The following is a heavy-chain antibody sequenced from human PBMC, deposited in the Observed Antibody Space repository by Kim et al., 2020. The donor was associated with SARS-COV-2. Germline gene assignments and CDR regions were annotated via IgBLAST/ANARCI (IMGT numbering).Heavy chain of an antibody. CDR3: VKNWNSDH. V-gene: IGHV3-64D*06. D-gene: IGHD1-7*01. CDR2: GGST. Sequence: GGSTHYADSVKGRFTISRDNPKNTLYLQMSSLRAEDTAVYYCVKNWNSDHWGQGTLVTVSS. J-gene: IGHJ5*02.